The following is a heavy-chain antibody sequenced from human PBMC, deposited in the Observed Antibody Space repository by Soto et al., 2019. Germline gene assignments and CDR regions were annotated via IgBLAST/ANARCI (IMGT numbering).Heavy chain of an antibody. J-gene: IGHJ3*02. CDR2: IYYSGST. Sequence: TLSLTCTVSVGSNSSGGYYWSCIRQHPGKGLEWIGYIYYSGSTYYNPSLKSRVTISVDTSKNQFSLKLSSVTAADTAVYYCARDSTDDAFDIWGQGTMVTVSS. V-gene: IGHV4-31*03. CDR1: VGSNSSGGYY. CDR3: ARDSTDDAFDI.